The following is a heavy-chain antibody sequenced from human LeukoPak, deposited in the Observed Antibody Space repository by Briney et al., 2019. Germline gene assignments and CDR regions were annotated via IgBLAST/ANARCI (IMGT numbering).Heavy chain of an antibody. Sequence: PSETLSLTCSVSDYSINSGYYWGWIRQPPGKGLEWIGSLHHSGSTYNNPSLKSRVTMSVDTSKNQFSLKLSSVTAADTAVYYCARGTYSSSWYWFDPWGQGTLVTVSS. V-gene: IGHV4-38-2*02. J-gene: IGHJ5*02. CDR2: LHHSGST. CDR1: DYSINSGYY. D-gene: IGHD6-13*01. CDR3: ARGTYSSSWYWFDP.